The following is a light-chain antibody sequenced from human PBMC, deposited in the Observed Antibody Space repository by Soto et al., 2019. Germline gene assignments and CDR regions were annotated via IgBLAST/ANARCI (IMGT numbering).Light chain of an antibody. J-gene: IGKJ1*01. V-gene: IGKV3-11*01. Sequence: EIVLTQSPATLSLSPGERATLSCRASQSVFTYLAWYQQKPGQAPRLLIYDVSDRATGIPARFSGSGSGTDFTLPISSLEPEDFAVYYCHQRANWPGTFGQGTKVKIK. CDR1: QSVFTY. CDR3: HQRANWPGT. CDR2: DVS.